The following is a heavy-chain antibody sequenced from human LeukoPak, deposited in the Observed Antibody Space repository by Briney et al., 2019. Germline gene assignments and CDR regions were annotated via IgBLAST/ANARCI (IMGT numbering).Heavy chain of an antibody. V-gene: IGHV3-48*04. CDR1: GFTFSLFG. CDR2: ISSSRRTI. D-gene: IGHD3-22*01. J-gene: IGHJ4*02. Sequence: GGSLRLSCAASGFTFSLFGMTWVRQAPGKGLEWISYISSSRRTINYADSVKGRFTISRDNAKNSFYLQMNNLRGEDTAVYYCARDGDSGGYYYGPFDNWGQGTLVTVSS. CDR3: ARDGDSGGYYYGPFDN.